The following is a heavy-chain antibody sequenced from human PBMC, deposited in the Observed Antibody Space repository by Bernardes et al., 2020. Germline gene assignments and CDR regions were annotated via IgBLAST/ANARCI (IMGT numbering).Heavy chain of an antibody. J-gene: IGHJ4*02. D-gene: IGHD4-17*01. CDR2: IKRKTDGGTK. Sequence: GGSLRLSCAAYGFSFTNVWMSWVRQAPGKGLEWVGRIKRKTDGGTKDYSTPVKGRFTISREDSKNTKYLQLNSLKTEDTAVYYCTTALHDYGDLDYWCQGTLVTVSS. CDR1: GFSFTNVW. V-gene: IGHV3-15*01. CDR3: TTALHDYGDLDY.